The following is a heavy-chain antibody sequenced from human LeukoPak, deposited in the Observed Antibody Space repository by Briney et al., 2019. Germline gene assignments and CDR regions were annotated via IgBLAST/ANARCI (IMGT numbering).Heavy chain of an antibody. J-gene: IGHJ6*03. D-gene: IGHD4-11*01. CDR1: GGSISSYY. CDR3: ARGYRDFYEYLDV. CDR2: VYYGGNT. Sequence: SETQSLTCTVSGGSISSYYWSWIRQPPGKGLEWIGYVYYGGNTKKNPSLKSRATISADTSMNQFSLNLSSATAADTAVYYCARGYRDFYEYLDVWGKGNTFTVSS. V-gene: IGHV4-59*01.